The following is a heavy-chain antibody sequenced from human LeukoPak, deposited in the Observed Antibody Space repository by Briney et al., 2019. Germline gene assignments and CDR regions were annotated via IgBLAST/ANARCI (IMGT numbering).Heavy chain of an antibody. J-gene: IGHJ5*02. D-gene: IGHD2-2*01. Sequence: GRSLRLSCAASGFTFDDYAMHWVRQAPGKGLEWVSGISWNSGSIGYADSVKGRFTISRDNAKNSLYLQMNSLRAEDTAVYYCASSDIPVVPDNNWFDPWGQGTLVTVSS. V-gene: IGHV3-9*01. CDR1: GFTFDDYA. CDR3: ASSDIPVVPDNNWFDP. CDR2: ISWNSGSI.